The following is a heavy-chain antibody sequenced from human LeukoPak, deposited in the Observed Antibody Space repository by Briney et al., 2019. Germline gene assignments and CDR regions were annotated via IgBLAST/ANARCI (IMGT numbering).Heavy chain of an antibody. V-gene: IGHV4-39*01. J-gene: IGHJ4*02. D-gene: IGHD3-22*01. CDR3: ARVRVVITTFDY. CDR1: GGSISSSSYY. Sequence: SQTLSLTCTVSGGSISSSSYYWGWIRQPPGKGLEWIGSIYYSGSTYYNPSLKSRVTISVDTSKNQFSLKLSSVTAADTAVYYCARVRVVITTFDYWGQGTLVTVSS. CDR2: IYYSGST.